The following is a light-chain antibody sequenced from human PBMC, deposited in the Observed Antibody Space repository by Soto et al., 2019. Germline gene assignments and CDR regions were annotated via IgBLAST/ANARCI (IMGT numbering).Light chain of an antibody. CDR1: QTVNSRH. Sequence: ESLLTQSPGTLSLSPGERATLSCRASQTVNSRHLNWYQHKPGQAPRLLIYGASIRAAGIPDRFSGSRSGADFSLTITRLEPEDCAVYYCQQFDGSRPAFTFGQGTKLEI. V-gene: IGKV3-20*01. CDR3: QQFDGSRPAFT. J-gene: IGKJ2*01. CDR2: GAS.